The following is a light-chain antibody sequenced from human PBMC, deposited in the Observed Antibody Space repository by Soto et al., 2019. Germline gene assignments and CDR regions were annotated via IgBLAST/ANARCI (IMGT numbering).Light chain of an antibody. CDR1: QDISNY. V-gene: IGKV1-33*01. J-gene: IGKJ4*01. Sequence: DIQMTQSPSSLSASVGDRVTITCQASQDISNYLNWYQQKPGKAPKLLIYDASNLETGVPSRFSGSGSGTDFTFTISSLQPEDIATYYCQQYDNLPITCGGGTKVGIK. CDR3: QQYDNLPIT. CDR2: DAS.